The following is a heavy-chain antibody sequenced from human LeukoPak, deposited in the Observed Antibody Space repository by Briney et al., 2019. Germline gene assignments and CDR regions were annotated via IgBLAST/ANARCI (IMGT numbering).Heavy chain of an antibody. Sequence: GGSLRLSCAACEFSVGSNYMTWVRQAPGKGLEWVSLIYSGGSTYYADLVKGRFTISRDNSKNTLYLQMNSLRAEDTAVYYCAREEDGYNYAPSFDYWGQGTLVTVSS. D-gene: IGHD5-24*01. J-gene: IGHJ4*02. CDR3: AREEDGYNYAPSFDY. CDR2: IYSGGST. CDR1: EFSVGSNY. V-gene: IGHV3-66*01.